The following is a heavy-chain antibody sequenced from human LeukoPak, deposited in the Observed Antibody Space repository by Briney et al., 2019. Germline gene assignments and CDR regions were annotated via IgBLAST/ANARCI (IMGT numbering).Heavy chain of an antibody. J-gene: IGHJ4*02. CDR3: ATDSTYYYDSGSSGPHYFDN. V-gene: IGHV3-30*01. Sequence: GGSLRLSCAASGFTFINFAMHWVRQAPGKGLEWVSIISSGGVLRYYAGSVKGRFTISRDNSKNTLYLQLDSLRPEDTAVYFCATDSTYYYDSGSSGPHYFDNWGQGTLVTVSS. CDR1: GFTFINFA. CDR2: ISSGGVLR. D-gene: IGHD3-10*01.